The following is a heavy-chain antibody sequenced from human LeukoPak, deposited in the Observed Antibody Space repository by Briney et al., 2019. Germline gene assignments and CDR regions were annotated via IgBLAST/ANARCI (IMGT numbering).Heavy chain of an antibody. J-gene: IGHJ1*01. V-gene: IGHV4-59*01. D-gene: IGHD6-13*01. Sequence: SETLSLTCTVSGDSINAYYWSWIRQSPGKGLECIGYISYSGSTKYNPSLRSRVTISIDTSKNQFSLKVTSVTAADTAVYYCARDTGSSWYPEYFHHGGQGTLVTVSS. CDR1: GDSINAYY. CDR2: ISYSGST. CDR3: ARDTGSSWYPEYFHH.